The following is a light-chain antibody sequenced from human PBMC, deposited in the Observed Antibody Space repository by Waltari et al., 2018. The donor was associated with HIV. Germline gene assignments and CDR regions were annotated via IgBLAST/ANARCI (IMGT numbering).Light chain of an antibody. CDR2: NGS. CDR1: NIGSKR. Sequence: SYVLTQPPSVSVAPGQTARITCGGNNIGSKRVHWYQQKPGQAPVLVVYNGSDRPSVIPERFSGSNSGNTATLTSTRAEAGDEADYYGHVWDRGTDQRGFGTGTKVTVL. V-gene: IGLV3-21*02. CDR3: HVWDRGTDQRG. J-gene: IGLJ1*01.